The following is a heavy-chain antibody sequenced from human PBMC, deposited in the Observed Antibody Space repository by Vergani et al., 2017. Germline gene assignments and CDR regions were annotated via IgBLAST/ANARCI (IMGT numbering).Heavy chain of an antibody. CDR3: ASRDITIFGVLIIRRYYYYGMDV. J-gene: IGHJ6*02. CDR2: IIPIFGTA. Sequence: QVQLVQSGAEVKKPGSSVKVSCKASGGTFSSYAISWVRQAPGQGLEWMGGIIPIFGTANYAQKFQGRVTITADESTSTAYMELSSLRSEDTAVYYCASRDITIFGVLIIRRYYYYGMDVWGQGTTVTVSS. D-gene: IGHD3-3*01. CDR1: GGTFSSYA. V-gene: IGHV1-69*01.